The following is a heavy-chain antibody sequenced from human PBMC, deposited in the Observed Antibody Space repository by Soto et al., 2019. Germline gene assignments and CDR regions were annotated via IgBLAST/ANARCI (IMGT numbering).Heavy chain of an antibody. J-gene: IGHJ4*02. D-gene: IGHD7-27*01. CDR2: ISGSGLIA. Sequence: PVGSLRLSCSISVCTSGNYAMNWVRQAPGKGLEWLSVISGSGLIAYYADSVKGRFTVSSDKPKSTVVLQLTNLTLEDTAIYYCAKDERFWVPLGWGQVSMVTVX. CDR3: AKDERFWVPLG. CDR1: VCTSGNYA. V-gene: IGHV3-23*01.